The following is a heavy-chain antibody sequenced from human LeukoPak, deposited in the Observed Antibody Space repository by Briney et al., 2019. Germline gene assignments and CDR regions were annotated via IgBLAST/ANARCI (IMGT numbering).Heavy chain of an antibody. CDR3: ARQHCSGGDCYFFD. V-gene: IGHV3-33*01. J-gene: IGHJ4*02. D-gene: IGHD2-15*01. CDR2: IWYDGNNK. CDR1: GFTFSSYG. Sequence: PGRSLRLSRAASGFTFSSYGMHWVRQAPGKGLEWVALIWYDGNNKYYADSVKGRFTISRDNSKNTLYLQLNSLRAEDTAVYYCARQHCSGGDCYFFDWGQGTLVTVSS.